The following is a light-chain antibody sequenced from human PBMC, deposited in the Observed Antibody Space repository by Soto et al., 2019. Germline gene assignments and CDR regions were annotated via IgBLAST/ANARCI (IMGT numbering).Light chain of an antibody. CDR3: QQANSFPLT. J-gene: IGKJ4*01. Sequence: EIVLTQSPGTLSLSPGERATLSCRASQSVSSSYLAWYQQKPGQAPRLLIYGASSRATGFPDRFSGSGSGTDFTLTISSLQPEDFATYYCQQANSFPLTFGGGTKVEIK. CDR2: GAS. CDR1: QSVSSSY. V-gene: IGKV3-20*01.